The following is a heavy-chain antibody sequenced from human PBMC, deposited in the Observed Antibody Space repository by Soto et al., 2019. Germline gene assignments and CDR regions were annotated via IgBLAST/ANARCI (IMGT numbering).Heavy chain of an antibody. Sequence: QVQLVQSGAEVKKPGASVKVSCKASGYTFTSYDINWVRQATGQGLEWMGWMNPNSGNTGYAQKYQGRVTKTRNTSISTAYMELSSVRTEDTAVYYCARTLYVDNVDYWGQGTLVTVSS. J-gene: IGHJ4*02. CDR1: GYTFTSYD. V-gene: IGHV1-8*01. CDR3: ARTLYVDNVDY. CDR2: MNPNSGNT. D-gene: IGHD4-17*01.